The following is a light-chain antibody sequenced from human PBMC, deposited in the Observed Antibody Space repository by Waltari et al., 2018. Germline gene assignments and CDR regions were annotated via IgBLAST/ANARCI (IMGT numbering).Light chain of an antibody. J-gene: IGKJ2*01. CDR2: WAS. CDR3: QQYFRAPYT. V-gene: IGKV4-1*01. CDR1: QSVLYRSRDKNY. Sequence: DIVLTQSPDSLAVSLGERATINCKSSQSVLYRSRDKNYLTWYQQKPGQPPKLLISWASARESGVPDRFSGSGSGTDFTLTISSLQAEDVAVYYCQQYFRAPYTFGQATELEIK.